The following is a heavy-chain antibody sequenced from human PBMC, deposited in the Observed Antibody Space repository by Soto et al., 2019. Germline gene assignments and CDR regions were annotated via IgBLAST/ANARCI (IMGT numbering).Heavy chain of an antibody. Sequence: QVQLVESGGGVVQPGRSLRLSCAASGFTFSRYAIHWVRQATGKGLEWVAVISYDGSDKYYADSVKGRFTISRDNSKNTLYLQMNSLRGDDTAVYYCARDYGDYDFLDYWGQGTLVTVSS. D-gene: IGHD4-17*01. CDR2: ISYDGSDK. V-gene: IGHV3-30-3*01. CDR3: ARDYGDYDFLDY. J-gene: IGHJ4*02. CDR1: GFTFSRYA.